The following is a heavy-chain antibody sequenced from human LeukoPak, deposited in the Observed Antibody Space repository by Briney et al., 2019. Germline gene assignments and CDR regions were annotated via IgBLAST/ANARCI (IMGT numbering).Heavy chain of an antibody. CDR1: GYTFTGYY. D-gene: IGHD6-6*01. J-gene: IGHJ4*02. V-gene: IGHV1-2*02. CDR3: ARDGVLGIAARSWFDF. CDR2: INPNSGGT. Sequence: ASVKVSCKASGYTFTGYYMHWVRHAPGQGLEWMGWINPNSGGTNYAQKFQGRVTMTRDTSISTAYMELSRLRSDDTAVYYCARDGVLGIAARSWFDFWGQGTLVTVSS.